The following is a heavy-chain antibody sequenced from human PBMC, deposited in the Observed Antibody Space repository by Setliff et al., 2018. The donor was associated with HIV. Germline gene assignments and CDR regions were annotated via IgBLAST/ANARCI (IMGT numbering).Heavy chain of an antibody. V-gene: IGHV4-38-2*01. D-gene: IGHD6-13*01. CDR1: GYSISSGYF. CDR2: IYHSGST. J-gene: IGHJ5*02. CDR3: ARGLGIAAAGSRRQDDWFDP. Sequence: SETLSLTCAVSGYSISSGYFWAWIRQPPGKGLEWIGSIYHSGSTYYNPSLKSRVTKSVDTSKNQFSLRLSSVTAADTAMYYCARGLGIAAAGSRRQDDWFDPWGQGTLVTVSS.